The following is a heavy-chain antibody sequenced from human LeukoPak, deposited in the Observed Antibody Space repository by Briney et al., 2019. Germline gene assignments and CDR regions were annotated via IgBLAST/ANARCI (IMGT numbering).Heavy chain of an antibody. Sequence: GRSLRLSCAASGFTVSSNYMSWVRQAPGKGLEWVSVINSGGSTYYADSVKGRFTISRDNSKNTLYLQMNSLRAEDTAVYYCAKEYYDSSGYYDDAFDIWGQGTMVTVSS. CDR3: AKEYYDSSGYYDDAFDI. J-gene: IGHJ3*02. D-gene: IGHD3-22*01. CDR1: GFTVSSNY. V-gene: IGHV3-53*01. CDR2: INSGGST.